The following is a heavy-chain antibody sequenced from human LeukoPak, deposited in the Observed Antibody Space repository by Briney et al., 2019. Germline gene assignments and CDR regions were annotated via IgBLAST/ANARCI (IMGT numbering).Heavy chain of an antibody. CDR2: INHSGST. D-gene: IGHD3-22*01. Sequence: PSETLSLTCAVYGGSFSGYYWSWLRQPPGKGLEWIGEINHSGSTNYNPSLKSRVTISVDTSKNQFSLKLSSVTAADTAVYYCARGSWDYDSSGYQDYWGQGTLVTVSS. V-gene: IGHV4-34*01. CDR3: ARGSWDYDSSGYQDY. CDR1: GGSFSGYY. J-gene: IGHJ4*02.